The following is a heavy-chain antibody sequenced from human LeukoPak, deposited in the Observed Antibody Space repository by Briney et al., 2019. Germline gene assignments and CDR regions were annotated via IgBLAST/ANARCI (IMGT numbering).Heavy chain of an antibody. Sequence: SVKVSCKAFGGTFSSYAISWVRQAPGQGLEWMGGIIPIFGTANYAQKFQGRVTITADESTSTAYMELSSLRSEDTAVYYCARDHLAYYDSSGYCPFDYWGQGTLLTVSS. CDR1: GGTFSSYA. V-gene: IGHV1-69*13. J-gene: IGHJ4*02. D-gene: IGHD3-22*01. CDR3: ARDHLAYYDSSGYCPFDY. CDR2: IIPIFGTA.